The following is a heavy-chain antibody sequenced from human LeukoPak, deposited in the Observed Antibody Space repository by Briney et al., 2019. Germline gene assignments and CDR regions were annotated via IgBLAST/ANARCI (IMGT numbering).Heavy chain of an antibody. CDR1: GFTFTSSA. J-gene: IGHJ4*02. V-gene: IGHV1-58*02. Sequence: SVKVSCKASGFTFTSSAMQWVRQARGQRLELIGWIVVGSGNTNYAQKFQERVTITRDMSTSTAYMELSSLRSEDTAVYYCAARAGQVYYDSSGPLDYWGQGTLVTVSS. CDR3: AARAGQVYYDSSGPLDY. D-gene: IGHD3-22*01. CDR2: IVVGSGNT.